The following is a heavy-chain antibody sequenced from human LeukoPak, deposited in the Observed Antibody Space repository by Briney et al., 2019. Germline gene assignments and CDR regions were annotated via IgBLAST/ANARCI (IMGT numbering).Heavy chain of an antibody. CDR2: INHSGST. D-gene: IGHD3-22*01. CDR3: ARDKYYYDSSGSIRFDY. Sequence: SETLSLTCAVYGGSFSGYYWSWIRQPPGKGLEWIGEINHSGSTNYNPSLKGRVTISVDTSKNQFSLKLSSVTAADTAVYYCARDKYYYDSSGSIRFDYWGQGTLVTASS. V-gene: IGHV4-34*01. J-gene: IGHJ4*02. CDR1: GGSFSGYY.